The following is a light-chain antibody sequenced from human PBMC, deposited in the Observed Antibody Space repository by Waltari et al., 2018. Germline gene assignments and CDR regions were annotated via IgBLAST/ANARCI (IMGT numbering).Light chain of an antibody. Sequence: SYELTQPPSVSVSPGQTASITRSGDKLGDKYPCWYQQKPGQSPVLAIYQDSKWPSGIPDRLSGSNTRNKATLTISGTHAMDEADYYCEAWDSSTVVFCGETKLTVL. CDR1: KLGDKY. CDR3: EAWDSSTVV. CDR2: QDS. V-gene: IGLV3-1*01. J-gene: IGLJ2*01.